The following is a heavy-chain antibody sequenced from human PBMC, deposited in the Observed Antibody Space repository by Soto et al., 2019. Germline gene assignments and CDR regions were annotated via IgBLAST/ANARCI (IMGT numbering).Heavy chain of an antibody. CDR3: AKAGTIAGTGTTPRAFDV. CDR1: GFMFNAYG. D-gene: IGHD6-13*01. Sequence: QVQLVESGGGVVQPGRSLRLSCEASGFMFNAYGMHWVRQAPGKGLEWVAVISFDGSNKYYAESVKGRFTISRDNSKNTVYLEMLSLRPEDTAVFYCAKAGTIAGTGTTPRAFDVWGQGTMVTVSS. J-gene: IGHJ3*01. V-gene: IGHV3-30*18. CDR2: ISFDGSNK.